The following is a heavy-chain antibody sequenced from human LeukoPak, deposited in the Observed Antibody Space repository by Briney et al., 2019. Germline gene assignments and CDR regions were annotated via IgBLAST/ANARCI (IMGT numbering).Heavy chain of an antibody. V-gene: IGHV4-59*01. J-gene: IGHJ6*04. CDR1: GGSISSYY. CDR2: IYYSGST. CDR3: ARMGLWFGELSTYYYYGMDV. Sequence: SETLSLTCTVSGGSISSYYWSWIRQPPGKGLEWIGYIYYSGSTSYNPSLKSRVTISVDTSKNQFSLKLSSVTAADTAVYYCARMGLWFGELSTYYYYGMDVWGKGTTVTVSS. D-gene: IGHD3-10*01.